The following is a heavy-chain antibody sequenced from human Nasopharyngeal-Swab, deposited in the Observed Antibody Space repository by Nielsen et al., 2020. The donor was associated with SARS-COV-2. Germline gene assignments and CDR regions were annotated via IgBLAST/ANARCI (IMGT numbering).Heavy chain of an antibody. D-gene: IGHD2-2*01. J-gene: IGHJ4*02. CDR3: AKQRYCSSTSCYGGGFDY. CDR2: ISGSGGST. Sequence: VRQMPGKGLEWVSAISGSGGSTYYADSVKGRFTISRDNPKNTLYLQMNSLRAEDTAVYYCAKQRYCSSTSCYGGGFDYWGQGTLVTVSS. V-gene: IGHV3-23*01.